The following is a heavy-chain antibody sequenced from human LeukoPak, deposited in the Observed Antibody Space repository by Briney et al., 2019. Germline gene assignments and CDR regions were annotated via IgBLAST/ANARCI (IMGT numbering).Heavy chain of an antibody. D-gene: IGHD4/OR15-4a*01. V-gene: IGHV3-53*01. CDR2: IYSAGST. CDR1: GFTVSSNS. CDR3: ARRAGAYSHPYDY. Sequence: GGSLRLSCTVSGFTVSSNSMSWVRQAPGKGLKWVSFIYSAGSTHYSDSVKGRFTISIDNSKNTLYLQMNSLRVEDTAVYYCARRAGAYSHPYDYWGQGTLVTVSS. J-gene: IGHJ4*02.